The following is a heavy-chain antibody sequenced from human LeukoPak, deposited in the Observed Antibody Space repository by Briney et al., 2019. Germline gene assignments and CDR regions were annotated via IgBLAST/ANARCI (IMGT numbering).Heavy chain of an antibody. D-gene: IGHD2-15*01. Sequence: ASVMVSCKASGYTFTSYAIHWVRQAPGQRLEWMGWIHASNGNAKYSQKFQGRVTITADESTSTAYMELSSLRSEDTAVYYCARVPSNRGYCSGGSCYPFDPWGQGTLVTVSS. J-gene: IGHJ5*02. CDR2: IHASNGNA. CDR3: ARVPSNRGYCSGGSCYPFDP. CDR1: GYTFTSYA. V-gene: IGHV1-3*01.